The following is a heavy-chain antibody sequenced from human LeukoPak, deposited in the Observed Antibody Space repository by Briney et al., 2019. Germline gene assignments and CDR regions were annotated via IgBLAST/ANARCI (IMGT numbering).Heavy chain of an antibody. CDR2: INHSGST. CDR3: ARGIVSGVVIPYWYTDL. J-gene: IGHJ2*01. V-gene: IGHV4-34*01. CDR1: CGSFSGYY. D-gene: IGHD3-3*01. Sequence: SETLSLTWSVYCGSFSGYYWSWIRQPPGKGLEWIGEINHSGSTNYNPSLKSRVTISVDTSKNQFSLKLSSETAADTAVYYCARGIVSGVVIPYWYTDLWGRGTLVTVPS.